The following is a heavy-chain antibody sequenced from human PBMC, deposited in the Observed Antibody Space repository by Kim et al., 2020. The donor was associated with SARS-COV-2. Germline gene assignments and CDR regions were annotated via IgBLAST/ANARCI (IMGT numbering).Heavy chain of an antibody. D-gene: IGHD6-13*01. CDR2: IYHSGST. CDR1: GGSISSSNW. J-gene: IGHJ5*02. Sequence: SETLSLTCAVSGGSISSSNWWSWVRQPPGKGLEWIGEIYHSGSTNYNPSLKSRVTISVDKSKNQFSLKLSSVTAADTAVYYCAGEQGYSSSWYGGDWFDPWGQGTLVTVSS. CDR3: AGEQGYSSSWYGGDWFDP. V-gene: IGHV4-4*02.